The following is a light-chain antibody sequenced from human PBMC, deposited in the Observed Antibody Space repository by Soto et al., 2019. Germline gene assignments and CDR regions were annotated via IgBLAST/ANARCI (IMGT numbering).Light chain of an antibody. J-gene: IGLJ2*01. CDR2: DVT. Sequence: QSALTQPASVSGSPGQSITISCTGTSRDVGGHDYVSWYQHHPGKVPKLIIFDVTHRPSGVSDRFSGSKSGNTASLTISGLQAEDEGDYYCSSSTFSRTVIFGGGTKVTVL. CDR1: SRDVGGHDY. V-gene: IGLV2-14*03. CDR3: SSSTFSRTVI.